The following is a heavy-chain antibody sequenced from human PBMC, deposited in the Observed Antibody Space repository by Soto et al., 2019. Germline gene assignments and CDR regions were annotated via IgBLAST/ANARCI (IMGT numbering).Heavy chain of an antibody. CDR3: ARDLSYYDSSGTDRTPSYGMDV. Sequence: QVQLVESGGGVVQPGRSLRLSCAASGFTFSSYAMHWVRQAPGKGLEWVAVISYDGSNKYYADSVKGRFTISRDNSKNTLYLQMNSLRAEDTAVYYCARDLSYYDSSGTDRTPSYGMDVWGQGTTVTVSS. J-gene: IGHJ6*02. D-gene: IGHD3-22*01. CDR1: GFTFSSYA. CDR2: ISYDGSNK. V-gene: IGHV3-30-3*01.